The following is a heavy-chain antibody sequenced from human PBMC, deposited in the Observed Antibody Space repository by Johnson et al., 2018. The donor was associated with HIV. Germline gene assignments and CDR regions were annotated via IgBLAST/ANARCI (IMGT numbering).Heavy chain of an antibody. V-gene: IGHV3-20*04. CDR3: ARSPETGDRLWRAFDI. J-gene: IGHJ3*02. CDR2: VNWNGGST. CDR1: GFTFDDYG. Sequence: GQLVESGGGVVRPGGSLRLSCAASGFTFDDYGMSWVRQVPGKGLEWVSGVNWNGGSTGYADSVKGRFTISRDNAKNSLYLQMNSLRAEDTAVYYCARSPETGDRLWRAFDIWGQGTMVTVSS. D-gene: IGHD4-17*01.